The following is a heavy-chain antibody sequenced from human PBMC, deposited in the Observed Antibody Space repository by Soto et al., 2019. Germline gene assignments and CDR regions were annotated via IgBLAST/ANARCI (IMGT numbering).Heavy chain of an antibody. CDR2: IYPGDSDT. D-gene: IGHD5-12*01. V-gene: IGHV5-51*01. CDR1: GYSFTSYW. Sequence: GESLKISCKGSGYSFTSYWIGWVRQMPGKGLEWMGIIYPGDSDTRYSPPFQGQVTISADKSISTAYLQWSSLKASDTAMYYCARRDGYDPLGGYYYGMDVWGQGTTVTVSS. CDR3: ARRDGYDPLGGYYYGMDV. J-gene: IGHJ6*02.